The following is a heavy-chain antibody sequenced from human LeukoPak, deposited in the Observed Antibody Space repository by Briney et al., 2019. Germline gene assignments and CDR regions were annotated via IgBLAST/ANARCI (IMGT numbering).Heavy chain of an antibody. CDR3: ARHLIREEYSSSSIGFDP. J-gene: IGHJ5*02. CDR1: GDSISTYY. CDR2: IYYSGST. D-gene: IGHD6-6*01. V-gene: IGHV4-59*08. Sequence: SETLSLTCTVSGDSISTYYWSWIRQPPGQGLEWIGYIYYSGSTNYNYSLNRRVTISVDTTKTQFSLKLSSVTAADTAVYYCARHLIREEYSSSSIGFDPWGQGTLVTVSS.